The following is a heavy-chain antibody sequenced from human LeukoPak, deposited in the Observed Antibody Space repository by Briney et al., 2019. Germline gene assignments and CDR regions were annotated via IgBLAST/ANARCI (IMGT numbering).Heavy chain of an antibody. D-gene: IGHD2-15*01. CDR3: AKGLKIYCSGGSCYPYDAFDI. CDR2: ISPGGGTT. J-gene: IGHJ3*02. V-gene: IGHV3-23*01. CDR1: GFAFGSEA. Sequence: GGSLRLSCAVSGFAFGSEAMSWVRQSPARGLEWVASISPGGGTTYYADYVKGRFTISRDNSKNSLFVQMNSLRAEDTAVYYCAKGLKIYCSGGSCYPYDAFDIWGQGTMVTVSS.